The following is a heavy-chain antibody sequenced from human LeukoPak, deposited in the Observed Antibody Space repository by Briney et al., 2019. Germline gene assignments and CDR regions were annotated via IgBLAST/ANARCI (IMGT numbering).Heavy chain of an antibody. J-gene: IGHJ4*02. CDR2: ISWNGGNT. V-gene: IGHV3-20*04. Sequence: GGSLRLSCAASGFKFDDYGMSWVRQAPGKGLEWVSGISWNGGNTGYADSVKGRFTISRDNAKNSLFLQVNSLRADDTAFYYCATEGIYCVNGVCYLDYWGQGTLVTVSS. CDR1: GFKFDDYG. D-gene: IGHD2-8*01. CDR3: ATEGIYCVNGVCYLDY.